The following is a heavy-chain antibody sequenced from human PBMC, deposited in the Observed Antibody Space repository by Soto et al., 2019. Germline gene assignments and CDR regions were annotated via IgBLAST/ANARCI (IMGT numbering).Heavy chain of an antibody. V-gene: IGHV1-18*01. D-gene: IGHD6-19*01. CDR2: ISAYNGNT. CDR3: ARPKAAWNSGSGWSYDAFDI. J-gene: IGHJ3*02. CDR1: GYTFNSYG. Sequence: GASVKVSCKASGYTFNSYGISWVRQAPGQGLEWMGWISAYNGNTNYAQKLQGRVTMTTDTSTSTAYMELRSLRSDDTAVYYCARPKAAWNSGSGWSYDAFDIRGQGTMVTVSS.